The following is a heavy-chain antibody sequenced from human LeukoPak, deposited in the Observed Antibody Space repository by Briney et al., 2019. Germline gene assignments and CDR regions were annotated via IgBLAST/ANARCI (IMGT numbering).Heavy chain of an antibody. CDR3: ASVYSSGWDFEY. D-gene: IGHD6-19*01. CDR2: IDPNSGAT. CDR1: GYTFTAYY. Sequence: EASVKVSCKVSGYTFTAYYMHWVRQAPGQGLEWMGWIDPNSGATNYAQQFQGRVTMTRDTSISTAYMELSRLRSDDMAVYYCASVYSSGWDFEYWGQGTLVTVSS. V-gene: IGHV1-2*02. J-gene: IGHJ4*02.